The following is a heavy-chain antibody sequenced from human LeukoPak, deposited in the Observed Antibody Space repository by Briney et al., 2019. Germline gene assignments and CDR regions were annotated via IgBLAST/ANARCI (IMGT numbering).Heavy chain of an antibody. D-gene: IGHD6-13*01. J-gene: IGHJ5*02. CDR1: GYTFTSYD. Sequence: GASVKVSCKASGYTFTSYDINWVRQATGQGLEWMGWMNPNSGNTGYAQKFQGRVTTTRNTSISTAYMELSSLRSEDTAVYYCARGRYSSSWYRRSNWFDPWGQGTLVTVSS. CDR3: ARGRYSSSWYRRSNWFDP. V-gene: IGHV1-8*01. CDR2: MNPNSGNT.